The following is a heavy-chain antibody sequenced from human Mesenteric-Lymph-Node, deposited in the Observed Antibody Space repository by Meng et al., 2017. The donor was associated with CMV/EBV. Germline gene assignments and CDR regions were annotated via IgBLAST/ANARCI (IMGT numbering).Heavy chain of an antibody. Sequence: TVSGGSISSSGYYWSWIRQHPGKGLEWIGYIYYSGSTYYNPSLKSRVTISVDTSKNQFSLKLSSVTAADTAVYYCARVVVTTGVVFDYWGQGTLVTVSS. CDR3: ARVVVTTGVVFDY. CDR2: IYYSGST. CDR1: GGSISSSGYY. D-gene: IGHD4-11*01. J-gene: IGHJ4*02. V-gene: IGHV4-31*02.